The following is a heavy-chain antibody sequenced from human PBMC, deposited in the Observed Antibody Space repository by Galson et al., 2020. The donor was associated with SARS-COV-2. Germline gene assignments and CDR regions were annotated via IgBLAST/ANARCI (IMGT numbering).Heavy chain of an antibody. V-gene: IGHV3-74*01. CDR3: ATQEVYYCSRGYEESAGGMDV. CDR2: TNGDGRSR. CDR1: GLTFSNYW. J-gene: IGHJ6*02. D-gene: IGHD2-2*01. Sequence: GRSLRLSCVAAGLTFSNYWMHCVRHAPEKLMVWVSCTNGDGRSRTYADSVEGRSTIHRHRAKHTVSLQMNSLRAEDTAVYYCATQEVYYCSRGYEESAGGMDVWGQGTTVTVSS.